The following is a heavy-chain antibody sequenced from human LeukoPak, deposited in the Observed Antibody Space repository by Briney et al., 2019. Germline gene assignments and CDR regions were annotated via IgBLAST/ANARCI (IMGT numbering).Heavy chain of an antibody. J-gene: IGHJ6*02. CDR3: AREGSGNYFYYGMDV. CDR1: GGSVRTGTYY. CDR2: IYHSGST. V-gene: IGHV4-61*01. D-gene: IGHD1-7*01. Sequence: SETLSLTCTVSGGSVRTGTYYWTWIRQPPGKGLEWIGDIYHSGSTNYNPSLKSRVTISLDTSKNQFSLKLSSVTAADTAVYYCAREGSGNYFYYGMDVWGQGTTVTVSS.